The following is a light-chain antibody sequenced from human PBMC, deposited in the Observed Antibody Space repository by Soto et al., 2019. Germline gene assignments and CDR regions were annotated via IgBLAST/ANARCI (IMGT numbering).Light chain of an antibody. CDR1: QSVSSSY. Sequence: EIVLTQSPGTLSLSPGERATLSCRASQSVSSSYLAWYQQKPGQAPRLLIHGASSRATGIPDRFSGSGSGTDFTLTIGRLEPEDFAVYYCQQYGSSPPTFGQGTKVDIK. CDR2: GAS. V-gene: IGKV3-20*01. J-gene: IGKJ1*01. CDR3: QQYGSSPPT.